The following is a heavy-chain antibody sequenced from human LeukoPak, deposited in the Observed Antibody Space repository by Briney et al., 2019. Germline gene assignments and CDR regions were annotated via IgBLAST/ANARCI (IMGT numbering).Heavy chain of an antibody. V-gene: IGHV4-4*07. CDR2: VYTSGST. D-gene: IGHD1-26*01. CDR1: GGSISSYY. Sequence: PSETLSLTCTVSGGSISSYYWSWIRQPAGKGLEWIGRVYTSGSTNYNPSLKSRVTISVDKSKNQFSLMLSSVTPADTAVYYCARVSYDGRGALFDYGGQGTLVTVSS. CDR3: ARVSYDGRGALFDY. J-gene: IGHJ4*02.